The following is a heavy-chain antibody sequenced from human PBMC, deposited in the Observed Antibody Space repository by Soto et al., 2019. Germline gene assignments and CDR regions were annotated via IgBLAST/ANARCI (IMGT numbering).Heavy chain of an antibody. J-gene: IGHJ5*02. CDR3: ARGAYGSGSSPNWFDP. CDR2: FSTTGST. V-gene: IGHV4-4*07. Sequence: PSETLSLTCTVSGASISSYYWSWIRQPAGKGLEWIGRFSTTGSTNYNPSLKSRVTVSVDTSKNQFSLKLNSVTAADTAVYFCARGAYGSGSSPNWFDPWGQGTLGTSPQ. D-gene: IGHD3-10*01. CDR1: GASISSYY.